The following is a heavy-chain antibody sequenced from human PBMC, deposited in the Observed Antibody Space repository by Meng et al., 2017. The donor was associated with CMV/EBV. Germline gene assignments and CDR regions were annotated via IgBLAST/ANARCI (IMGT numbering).Heavy chain of an antibody. CDR1: GFTFENYG. CDR3: ARVPGDDYDFWSGSVYYFDN. CDR2: INWNGGSA. J-gene: IGHJ4*02. Sequence: GGSLRLSCAASGFTFENYGMSWVRQGPGKGLEWVSGINWNGGSATYADSVKGRFSISRDNAKSSLYLQMNSLRAEDTAFYYCARVPGDDYDFWSGSVYYFDNWGQGALVTVSS. V-gene: IGHV3-20*04. D-gene: IGHD3-3*01.